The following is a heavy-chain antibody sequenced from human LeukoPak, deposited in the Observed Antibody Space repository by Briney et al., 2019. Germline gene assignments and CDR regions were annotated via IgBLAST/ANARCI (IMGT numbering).Heavy chain of an antibody. Sequence: PGGSLRLSCAASGFTFSSYAMSWIRQPPGKGLEWIGEINHSGTTNYNPSLKSRVTISVDTSKNQFSLKLSSVTAADTAVYYCARDSPTVTNYPDYWGQGTLVTVSS. J-gene: IGHJ4*02. CDR3: ARDSPTVTNYPDY. CDR2: INHSGTT. D-gene: IGHD4-17*01. V-gene: IGHV4-34*01. CDR1: GFTFSSYA.